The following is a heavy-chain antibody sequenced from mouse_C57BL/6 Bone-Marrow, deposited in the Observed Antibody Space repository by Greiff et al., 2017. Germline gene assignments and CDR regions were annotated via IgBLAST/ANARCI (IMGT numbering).Heavy chain of an antibody. Sequence: QVQLQQSGAELVRPGTSVKVSCKASGYAFTNYLIEWVKQRPGQGLEWIGVINPGSGGTNYNEKFKGKATLTADKSSSTAYMQLSSLTSEDSAVYFCARVIYYDYYYFDDWGQGTTLTVSS. V-gene: IGHV1-54*01. CDR2: INPGSGGT. J-gene: IGHJ2*01. D-gene: IGHD2-4*01. CDR3: ARVIYYDYYYFDD. CDR1: GYAFTNYL.